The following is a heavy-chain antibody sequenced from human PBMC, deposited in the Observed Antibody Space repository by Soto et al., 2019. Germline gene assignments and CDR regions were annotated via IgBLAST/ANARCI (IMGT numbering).Heavy chain of an antibody. J-gene: IGHJ4*02. D-gene: IGHD5-12*01. V-gene: IGHV1-58*01. Sequence: QMQLVQSGPEVKKPGTSVKVSCKASGFTFTSSAVQWVRQARGQRLEWIGWIVVGSGNTNYAQKFQERVTITRDMSTSTAYMELSSLRSEDTAVYYCAAAQDIVATIYGYWGQGTLVTVSS. CDR1: GFTFTSSA. CDR2: IVVGSGNT. CDR3: AAAQDIVATIYGY.